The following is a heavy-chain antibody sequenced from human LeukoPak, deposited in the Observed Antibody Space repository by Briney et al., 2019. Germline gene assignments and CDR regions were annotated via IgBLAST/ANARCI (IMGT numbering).Heavy chain of an antibody. D-gene: IGHD7-27*01. V-gene: IGHV3-11*05. CDR2: ISSSSSYT. CDR1: GFTFSDYY. J-gene: IGHJ4*02. Sequence: GGSLRLSCAASGFTFSDYYMGWIRQAPGKGLEWVSCISSSSSYTNYADSVKGRFTVSRDDSKNTLYLQMNSLRAEDTAVYYCAKDGGLWVSAHWGDSWGRGTLVTVSS. CDR3: AKDGGLWVSAHWGDS.